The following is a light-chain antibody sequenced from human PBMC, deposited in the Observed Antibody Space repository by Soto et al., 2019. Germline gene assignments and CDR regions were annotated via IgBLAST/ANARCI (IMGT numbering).Light chain of an antibody. V-gene: IGKV1-8*01. J-gene: IGKJ5*01. Sequence: AIRMTQSPSSLSASTGDRVTITCRASQGFSRFLAWYQQKPGKAPNLLIYAASTLQSGVPSRFSGSGSGTDFTLTISSLQPEDFATYYCQQLNSYPITFGQGTRLEIK. CDR1: QGFSRF. CDR3: QQLNSYPIT. CDR2: AAS.